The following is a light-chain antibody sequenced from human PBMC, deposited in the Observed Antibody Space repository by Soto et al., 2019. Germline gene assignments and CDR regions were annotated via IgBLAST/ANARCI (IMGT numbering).Light chain of an antibody. J-gene: IGLJ3*02. CDR1: SGSVSTSHY. CDR3: VLYLGRGISV. V-gene: IGLV8-61*01. CDR2: STN. Sequence: QTVVTQEPSFSVSPGGTVTLTCGLGSGSVSTSHYPSWHQQTPGQAPRPLIYSTNTRSSGVPDRFSGSILGNRAALTITGAQADDGSHYYCVLYLGRGISVFGGGTQLTVL.